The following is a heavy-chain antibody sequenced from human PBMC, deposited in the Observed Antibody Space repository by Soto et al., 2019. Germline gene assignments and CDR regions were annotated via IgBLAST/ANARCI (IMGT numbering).Heavy chain of an antibody. CDR3: ASSQGSSTSLEIYYYYYYGMDV. CDR1: GGTFSSYA. D-gene: IGHD2-2*01. J-gene: IGHJ6*02. CDR2: IIPICDTT. V-gene: IGHV1-69*01. Sequence: QVQLVQSGAEVKKPGSSVKLSCKASGGTFSSYAISWVRQAPGQGLEWMGGIIPICDTTNYAQKFQGRVTITADESTSTAYMELSSLRSEDTAVYYCASSQGSSTSLEIYYYYYYGMDVWGQGTMVTVSS.